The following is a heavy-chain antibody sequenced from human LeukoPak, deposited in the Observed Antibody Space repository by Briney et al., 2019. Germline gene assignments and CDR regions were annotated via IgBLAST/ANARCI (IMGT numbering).Heavy chain of an antibody. V-gene: IGHV4-4*07. D-gene: IGHD6-13*01. CDR1: GGSISSYY. CDR3: ARADGYSRSWDYYYMDV. Sequence: KSSETLSLTCTVSGGSISSYYWSWIRQPAGKGLEWIGRIYTSGSTNYNPSLKSRVTMSVDTSKNQFSLKLSSVTAADTAVYYCARADGYSRSWDYYYMDVWGKGTTVTVSS. CDR2: IYTSGST. J-gene: IGHJ6*03.